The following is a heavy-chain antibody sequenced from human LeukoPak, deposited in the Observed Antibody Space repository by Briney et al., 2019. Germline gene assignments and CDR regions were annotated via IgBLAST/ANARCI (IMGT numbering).Heavy chain of an antibody. J-gene: IGHJ4*02. CDR3: ARRDVSIRHFDY. D-gene: IGHD5/OR15-5a*01. V-gene: IGHV1-69*10. Sequence: SVKVSCKASGGTFSGYSISWVRQAPGQGPEWMGGIIPMLNKVNYAQKFQGRVTITADESTTTAYMELSSLISDDTALYYCARRDVSIRHFDYWGQGTLVTVSS. CDR1: GGTFSGYS. CDR2: IIPMLNKV.